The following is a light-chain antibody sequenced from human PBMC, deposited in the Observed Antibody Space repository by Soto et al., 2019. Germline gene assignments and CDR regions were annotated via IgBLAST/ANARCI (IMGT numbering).Light chain of an antibody. Sequence: EIVLTQSPGTLSLSPGERATLSCRASQSVSSNYLAWYQQKPGQAPRLLIYGASTRATGIPDRFGGSGSGTDFTLTISRLEPEDFAVYYCQQYDSSRGTFGQGTKV. CDR2: GAS. V-gene: IGKV3-20*01. CDR1: QSVSSNY. J-gene: IGKJ1*01. CDR3: QQYDSSRGT.